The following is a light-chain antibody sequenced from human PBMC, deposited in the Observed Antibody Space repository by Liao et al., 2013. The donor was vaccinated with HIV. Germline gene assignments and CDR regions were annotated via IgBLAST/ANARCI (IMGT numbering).Light chain of an antibody. CDR2: QDT. Sequence: SYELTQPPSVSVSPGQTASITCSGDKLGNRYTCWYQQKPGQSPPLVIYQDTYRPSGIPERFSGSNSGNTATLTISGTQPMDEADYYCQAWDRNTAIFGGGTKLTVL. J-gene: IGLJ2*01. CDR1: KLGNRY. CDR3: QAWDRNTAI. V-gene: IGLV3-1*01.